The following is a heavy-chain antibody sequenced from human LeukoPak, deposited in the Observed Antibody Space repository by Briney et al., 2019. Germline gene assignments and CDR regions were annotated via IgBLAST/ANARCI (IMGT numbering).Heavy chain of an antibody. J-gene: IGHJ4*02. V-gene: IGHV1-2*06. CDR3: ARDHGDSSGFDY. CDR2: INPNSGGT. Sequence: ASEKVSCKASGYTFTGYYMHWVRQAPGQGLEWMGRINPNSGGTNYAQKFQGRVTMTRDTSISTAYMELSRLRSDDTAVYYCARDHGDSSGFDYWGQGTLVTVSS. D-gene: IGHD3-22*01. CDR1: GYTFTGYY.